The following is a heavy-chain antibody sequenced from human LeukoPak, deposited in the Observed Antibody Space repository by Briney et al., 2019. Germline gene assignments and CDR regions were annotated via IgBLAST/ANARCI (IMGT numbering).Heavy chain of an antibody. J-gene: IGHJ1*01. CDR2: IYYSGRT. CDR1: GGSISTYY. Sequence: SETLSLTCTVSGGSISTYYWGWIRQPPGKGLEWIGSIYYSGRTYYNPSLKSRVTISVDTSKNQFSLKLSSVTAADTAVYYCARGGNYDSSGSRAEYFRHWGQGTLVTVSS. D-gene: IGHD3-22*01. V-gene: IGHV4-39*01. CDR3: ARGGNYDSSGSRAEYFRH.